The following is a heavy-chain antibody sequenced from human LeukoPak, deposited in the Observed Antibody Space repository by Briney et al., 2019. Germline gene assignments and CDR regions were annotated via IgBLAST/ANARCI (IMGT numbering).Heavy chain of an antibody. J-gene: IGHJ4*02. CDR2: IYPADSDA. D-gene: IGHD5-12*01. Sequence: GESLKISCKGSGYSFTTYWIGWVRHMPGKGLEWMGIIYPADSDARYSPSFQGQVIISADKSINTAYLQWSSLKASDTAMYYCARRGATIAPYDYGGRGPWVTVSS. CDR1: GYSFTTYW. V-gene: IGHV5-51*01. CDR3: ARRGATIAPYDY.